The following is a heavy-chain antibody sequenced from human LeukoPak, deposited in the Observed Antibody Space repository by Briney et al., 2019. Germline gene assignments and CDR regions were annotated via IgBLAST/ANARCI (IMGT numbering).Heavy chain of an antibody. CDR2: IYYSGST. V-gene: IGHV4-61*05. CDR1: GGSISSSSYY. CDR3: ARGDGYYFDY. J-gene: IGHJ4*02. Sequence: PSETLSLTCTVSGGSISSSSYYWGWIRQPPGKGLEWIGYIYYSGSTNYNPSLKSRVTISVDTSKNQFSLKLSSVTAADTAVYYCARGDGYYFDYWGQGTLVTVSS. D-gene: IGHD5-24*01.